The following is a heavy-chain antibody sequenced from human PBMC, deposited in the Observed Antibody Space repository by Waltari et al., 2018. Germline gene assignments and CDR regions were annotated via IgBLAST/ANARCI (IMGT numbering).Heavy chain of an antibody. J-gene: IGHJ6*02. CDR2: IKQDGSEK. Sequence: EVQLVESGGGLVQPGGSLRLSCAASGFTFSSYWMSWVRQAPGKGLEWVANIKQDGSEKYYVDSVKGRFTSSRDNAKNSLYLQMDSLRAEDTAVYYCARDITYCGGDCYYYYYGMDVWGQGTTVTVSS. CDR3: ARDITYCGGDCYYYYYGMDV. V-gene: IGHV3-7*01. D-gene: IGHD2-21*02. CDR1: GFTFSSYW.